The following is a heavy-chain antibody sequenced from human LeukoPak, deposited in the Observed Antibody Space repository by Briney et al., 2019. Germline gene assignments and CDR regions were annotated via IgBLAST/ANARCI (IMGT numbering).Heavy chain of an antibody. Sequence: SETLSLTCIVSGGSISNYHWSWIRQPPGKGLEWIGYVSYTGSTNCNPSLKSRVTMSVDTSKNQFSLNLSSVTAADTAMYYCARASTVTTWSLGYWGQGILVTVPS. CDR3: ARASTVTTWSLGY. V-gene: IGHV4-59*01. J-gene: IGHJ4*02. CDR1: GGSISNYH. CDR2: VSYTGST. D-gene: IGHD4-17*01.